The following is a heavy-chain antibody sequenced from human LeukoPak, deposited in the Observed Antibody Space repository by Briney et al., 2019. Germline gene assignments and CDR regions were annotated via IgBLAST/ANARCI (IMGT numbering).Heavy chain of an antibody. CDR3: AGGPYYYFDY. CDR2: IRSSGSAI. D-gene: IGHD2-21*01. J-gene: IGHJ4*02. CDR1: GFTFSNYR. Sequence: PGGSLRLSCAASGFTFSNYRMNWVRQAPGKGLEWVSYIRSSGSAINYADSVKGRFTISRDNAKNSLYLQMNSLRDEDTAVYYCAGGPYYYFDYWGQGTLVTVSS. V-gene: IGHV3-48*02.